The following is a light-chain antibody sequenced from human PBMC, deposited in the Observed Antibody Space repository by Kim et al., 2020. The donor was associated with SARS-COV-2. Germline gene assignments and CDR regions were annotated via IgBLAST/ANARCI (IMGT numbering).Light chain of an antibody. Sequence: GKRVTISCSGSSSNIGSNTVNWYQQRPGTAPKLLIYSNNQRPSGVPDRFSGSKSGTSASLAISGLQSEDEADYYCAAWDDSLNGVVFGGGTKLTVL. CDR2: SNN. V-gene: IGLV1-44*01. J-gene: IGLJ2*01. CDR1: SSNIGSNT. CDR3: AAWDDSLNGVV.